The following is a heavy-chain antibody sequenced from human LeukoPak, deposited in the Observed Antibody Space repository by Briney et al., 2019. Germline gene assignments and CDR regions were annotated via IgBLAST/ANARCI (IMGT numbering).Heavy chain of an antibody. J-gene: IGHJ4*02. Sequence: GGSLRLSCAASGFTFSSYWMAWVRQAPGKGLEWVATIKPDGGDKYYVDSVKGRFTISRDNARNSLFLQMNSLRAEDSAVYYCARDRSTVAGIDYWGQGTLVTVSS. D-gene: IGHD6-19*01. CDR3: ARDRSTVAGIDY. CDR2: IKPDGGDK. V-gene: IGHV3-7*01. CDR1: GFTFSSYW.